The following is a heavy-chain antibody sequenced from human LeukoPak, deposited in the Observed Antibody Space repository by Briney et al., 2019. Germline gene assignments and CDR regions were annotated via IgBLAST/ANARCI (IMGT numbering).Heavy chain of an antibody. V-gene: IGHV3-21*01. D-gene: IGHD4-17*01. CDR2: ISSSSSYI. Sequence: PGGSLRLSCAASGFTFSSYSINWVRQAPGKGLEWVSSISSSSSYIYYADSVKGRFTISRDNAKNSLYLQMNSLRADDTAVYYCARNYGDYGGDYFDYWGQGTLVTVSS. J-gene: IGHJ4*02. CDR1: GFTFSSYS. CDR3: ARNYGDYGGDYFDY.